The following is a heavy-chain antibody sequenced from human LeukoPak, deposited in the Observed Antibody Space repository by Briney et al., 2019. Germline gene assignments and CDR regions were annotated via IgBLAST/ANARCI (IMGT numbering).Heavy chain of an antibody. CDR3: ARDSRAPYYDFWSGYSGYGMDV. D-gene: IGHD3-3*01. CDR2: ISAYNGNT. Sequence: ASVKVSCKASGYTFTSYGISWVRQAPGQGLEWMGWISAYNGNTNYAQKLQGRVTMTTDTSTSTAYMELRSQRSDDTAVYYCARDSRAPYYDFWSGYSGYGMDVWGQGTTVTVSS. J-gene: IGHJ6*02. CDR1: GYTFTSYG. V-gene: IGHV1-18*01.